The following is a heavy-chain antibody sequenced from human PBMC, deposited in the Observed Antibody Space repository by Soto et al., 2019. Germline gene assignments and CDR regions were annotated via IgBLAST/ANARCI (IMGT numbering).Heavy chain of an antibody. CDR3: ARVAFDI. V-gene: IGHV4-59*01. J-gene: IGHJ3*02. Sequence: PQTLSVPCTVSGISLRTSYWSWIRQPPGKGLEWIGYTYNSGSTNYNPSLKSRVTISVDTSKNQFSLHLSSVTAADTAVYYCARVAFDIWGQGTMVT. CDR1: GISLRTSY. CDR2: TYNSGST.